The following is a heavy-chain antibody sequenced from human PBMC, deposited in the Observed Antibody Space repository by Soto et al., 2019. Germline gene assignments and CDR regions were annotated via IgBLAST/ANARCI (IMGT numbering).Heavy chain of an antibody. CDR1: GGSISSSNW. CDR3: ASYTYYYDSSGYSHDAFDI. J-gene: IGHJ3*02. D-gene: IGHD3-22*01. V-gene: IGHV4-4*02. Sequence: QVQLQESGPGLVKPSGTLSLTCAVSGGSISSSNWWSWVRQPPGKGLEWIGETYHSGSTNYNPSLKSRVTISVDKSKNQFSLKLSSVTAADTAVYYCASYTYYYDSSGYSHDAFDIWGQGTMVTVSS. CDR2: TYHSGST.